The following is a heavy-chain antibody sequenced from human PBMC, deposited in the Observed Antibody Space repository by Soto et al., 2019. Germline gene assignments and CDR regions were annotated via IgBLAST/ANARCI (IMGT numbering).Heavy chain of an antibody. CDR1: GGTFSSYA. D-gene: IGHD6-19*01. Sequence: SVKVSCKASGGTFSSYAISWVRQAPGQGLEWMGGIIPIFGTANYAQKFQGRVTITADESTSTAYMELSSLRSEDTAVYYCARDSSGWYYFAYWGQGTLVTVSS. J-gene: IGHJ4*02. V-gene: IGHV1-69*13. CDR3: ARDSSGWYYFAY. CDR2: IIPIFGTA.